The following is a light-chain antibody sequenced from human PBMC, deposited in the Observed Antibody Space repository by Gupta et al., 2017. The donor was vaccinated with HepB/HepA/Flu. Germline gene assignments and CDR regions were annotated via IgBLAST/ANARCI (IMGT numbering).Light chain of an antibody. J-gene: IGKJ1*01. CDR2: GAS. V-gene: IGKV3-15*01. CDR3: QQYNNWPRT. CDR1: QSVSSN. Sequence: EIVLTQSPATLSVSPGERATLSCRASQSVSSNLGWYQQKPGHAPRLLIYGASTRATGITASFSGSGSGTEFTLTIASLHSEDFAVYYCQQYNNWPRTFGQGTKVEIK.